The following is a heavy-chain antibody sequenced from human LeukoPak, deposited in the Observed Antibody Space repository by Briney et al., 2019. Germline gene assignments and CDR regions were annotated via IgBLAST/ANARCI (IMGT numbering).Heavy chain of an antibody. D-gene: IGHD2-15*01. CDR3: ARVVVAATPEYYFDY. J-gene: IGHJ4*02. CDR1: GYTFTGYY. CDR2: INPNSGGT. Sequence: ASVKVSCKASGYTFTGYYMHWVRQAPGQGLEWMGWINPNSGGTNYAQKFQGRVTMTRDTSISTAYMELSRLRSDDTAVYYCARVVVAATPEYYFDYWGQGTLVTVSS. V-gene: IGHV1-2*02.